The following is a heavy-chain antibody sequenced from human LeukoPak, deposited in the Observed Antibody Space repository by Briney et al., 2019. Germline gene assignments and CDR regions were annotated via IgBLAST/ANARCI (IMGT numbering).Heavy chain of an antibody. Sequence: PWGSLRLSCAASGFTFSSYGMHWVRQAPGKGLEWVAFIRYDGSNKYYADSVKGRVTISRDNSKKTLYLQMNSLRAEDTAVYYCAKDWYSGSYPYYFDYWGQGTLVTVSS. CDR3: AKDWYSGSYPYYFDY. CDR1: GFTFSSYG. V-gene: IGHV3-30*02. CDR2: IRYDGSNK. D-gene: IGHD1-26*01. J-gene: IGHJ4*02.